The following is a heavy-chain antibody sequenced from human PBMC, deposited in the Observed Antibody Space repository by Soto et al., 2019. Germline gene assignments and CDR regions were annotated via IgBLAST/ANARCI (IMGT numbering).Heavy chain of an antibody. J-gene: IGHJ4*02. CDR1: GYTFTSYG. Sequence: ASVKVSFKTSGYTFTSYGISWVRQAPGQGIEWMGWITTDKGKTNYAQKFQGRVTMTTDTSTSTAYMELRSLRSDDTAVYYCATRSPAFDYWGQGTLVTVSS. V-gene: IGHV1-18*01. CDR2: ITTDKGKT. CDR3: ATRSPAFDY.